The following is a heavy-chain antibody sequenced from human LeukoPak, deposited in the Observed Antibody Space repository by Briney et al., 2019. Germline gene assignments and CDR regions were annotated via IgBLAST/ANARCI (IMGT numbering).Heavy chain of an antibody. CDR1: GGSISSSSYY. Sequence: SETLSLTCTVSGGSISSSSYYWGWIRQPPGKGLEWIGSIYYSGSTYYNPSLKSRVTISVDTSKNQFSLKLSSVTAADTAVYYCARLGAGPTYYDFWSGHSSFYFDYWGQGTLVTVSS. CDR2: IYYSGST. D-gene: IGHD3-3*01. J-gene: IGHJ4*02. CDR3: ARLGAGPTYYDFWSGHSSFYFDY. V-gene: IGHV4-39*01.